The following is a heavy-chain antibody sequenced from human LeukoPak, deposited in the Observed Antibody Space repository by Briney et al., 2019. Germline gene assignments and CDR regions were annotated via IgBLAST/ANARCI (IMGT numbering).Heavy chain of an antibody. J-gene: IGHJ4*02. Sequence: SETLSLTCTVSGGSISSSSYYWGWTRQPPGKGLEWIGSIYYSGSTYYNPSLKSRVTISVDTSKNQFSLKLSSVTAADTAVYYCARELEWYYYDSSGYTLGGYYFDYWGQGTLVTVSS. V-gene: IGHV4-39*07. CDR2: IYYSGST. CDR3: ARELEWYYYDSSGYTLGGYYFDY. D-gene: IGHD3-22*01. CDR1: GGSISSSSYY.